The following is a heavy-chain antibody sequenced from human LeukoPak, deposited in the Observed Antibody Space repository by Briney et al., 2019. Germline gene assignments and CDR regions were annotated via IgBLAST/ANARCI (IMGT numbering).Heavy chain of an antibody. CDR3: AKDLGVGGWTFDY. V-gene: IGHV3-30*18. Sequence: GRSLRLSRAASGFTFSSYGMHWVRQAPGKGLEWVAVISYDGSNKYYADSVKGRFTISRDNSKNTLYLQMNSLRAEDTAAYYCAKDLGVGGWTFDYWGQGTLVTVSS. CDR2: ISYDGSNK. CDR1: GFTFSSYG. D-gene: IGHD6-19*01. J-gene: IGHJ4*02.